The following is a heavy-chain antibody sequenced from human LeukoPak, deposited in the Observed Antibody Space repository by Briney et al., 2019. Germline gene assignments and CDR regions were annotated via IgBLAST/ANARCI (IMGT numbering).Heavy chain of an antibody. CDR2: IYHSGST. CDR3: ARGSTVTTYFDY. J-gene: IGHJ4*02. V-gene: IGHV4-30-2*01. D-gene: IGHD4-17*01. CDR1: GGSLSSGGYS. Sequence: TLSLTCAVSGGSLSSGGYSWSWIRQPPGKGLEWIGYIYHSGSTYYNPSLKSRVTISVDRSKNQFSLKLSSVTAADTAVYYCARGSTVTTYFDYWGQGTLVTVSS.